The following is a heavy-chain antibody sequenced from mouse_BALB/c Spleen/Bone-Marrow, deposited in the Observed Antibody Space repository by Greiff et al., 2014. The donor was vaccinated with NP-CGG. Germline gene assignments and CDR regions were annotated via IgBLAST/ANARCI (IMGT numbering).Heavy chain of an antibody. CDR3: ANYYYGSSYAFDY. J-gene: IGHJ2*01. V-gene: IGHV1-4*01. CDR2: TNPSSGYT. Sequence: QVQLQQSGVELARPGASVKMSRKASGYTFTSYTMHWVKQRPGQGLEWIGYTNPSSGYTNYNQKFKDKATLTADKSSSTAYMQLSSLTSEDSAVYYCANYYYGSSYAFDYWGQGTTLTVSS. CDR1: GYTFTSYT. D-gene: IGHD1-1*01.